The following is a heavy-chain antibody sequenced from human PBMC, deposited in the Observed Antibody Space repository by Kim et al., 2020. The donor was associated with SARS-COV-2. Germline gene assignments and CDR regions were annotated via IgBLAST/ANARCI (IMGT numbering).Heavy chain of an antibody. D-gene: IGHD4-17*01. V-gene: IGHV4-31*02. Sequence: TYYTPSLKRRFTISGYTSKNKFSLKLSSVTAADTAVYYCARGKAVTTFDYWGQGTLVTVSS. CDR3: ARGKAVTTFDY. J-gene: IGHJ4*02. CDR2: T.